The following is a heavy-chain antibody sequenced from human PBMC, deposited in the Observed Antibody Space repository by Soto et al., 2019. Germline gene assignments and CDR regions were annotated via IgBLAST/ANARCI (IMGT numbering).Heavy chain of an antibody. J-gene: IGHJ4*02. CDR1: GFTFSGYW. CDR3: ARARLDFGEFS. V-gene: IGHV3-74*01. CDR2: ISSDGSST. Sequence: GGSLRLSCVDSGFTFSGYWMHWVRQAPGKGLVWVSRISSDGSSTTYADSVKGRFTISRDNAKNTLYLQMNSLRAEDTAVYYCARARLDFGEFSWRQGTLVTVSS. D-gene: IGHD3-10*01.